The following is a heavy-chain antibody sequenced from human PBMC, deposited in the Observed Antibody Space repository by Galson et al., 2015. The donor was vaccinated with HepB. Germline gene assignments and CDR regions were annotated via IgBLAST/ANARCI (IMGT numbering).Heavy chain of an antibody. V-gene: IGHV3-11*06. CDR1: GFTFNDYY. CDR2: ISSSVYT. Sequence: CAASGFTFNDYYMSWIRQAPGKGLEWVSYISSSVYTDHADSVKGRFTISRDNSKNTLYLQMNSLRAEDTAVYYCARGSGSYYPQPFDYWGQGALVTVSS. CDR3: ARGSGSYYPQPFDY. D-gene: IGHD1-26*01. J-gene: IGHJ4*02.